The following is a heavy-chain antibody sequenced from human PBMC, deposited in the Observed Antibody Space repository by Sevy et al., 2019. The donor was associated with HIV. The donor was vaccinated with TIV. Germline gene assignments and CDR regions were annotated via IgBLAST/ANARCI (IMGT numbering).Heavy chain of an antibody. CDR3: ATNPITSHDAFDI. CDR2: IYPGDSDT. Sequence: GESLKISCKGSGYSFTSYWIGWVRQMPGKGLEWMGIIYPGDSDTRYSPSFQGQVTISADKSISTAYLQWSSLKASDTAMYYCATNPITSHDAFDIWGQGTMVTVSS. D-gene: IGHD3-10*01. J-gene: IGHJ3*02. CDR1: GYSFTSYW. V-gene: IGHV5-51*01.